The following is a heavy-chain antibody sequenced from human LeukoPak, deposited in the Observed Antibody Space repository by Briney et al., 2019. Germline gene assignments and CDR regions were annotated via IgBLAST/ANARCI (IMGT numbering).Heavy chain of an antibody. Sequence: ASMKVSCKASAYTFTDYFIHWVRQAPGQGLEWMGWLNPYSGATNYARRFHGRVTMTRDTSISTAYLELSSLTSDDTALYYCARARTTVTTREFDPWGQGTLVTVSS. J-gene: IGHJ5*02. V-gene: IGHV1-2*02. CDR1: AYTFTDYF. D-gene: IGHD4-17*01. CDR2: LNPYSGAT. CDR3: ARARTTVTTREFDP.